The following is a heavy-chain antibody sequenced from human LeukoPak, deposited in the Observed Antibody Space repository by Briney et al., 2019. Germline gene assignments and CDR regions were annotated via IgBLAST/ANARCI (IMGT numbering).Heavy chain of an antibody. J-gene: IGHJ4*02. Sequence: SLKLSCKPSGHSFTSYGITWVRQAPGQGLEWLRWISASNGNTNYAQKLQGRVTMTSDTSTSTAYMDLRSLTPDDTAFYYCARYPLSYTGNWHYFFDYWGQGTLLTVPS. CDR3: ARYPLSYTGNWHYFFDY. CDR2: ISASNGNT. CDR1: GHSFTSYG. D-gene: IGHD1-7*01. V-gene: IGHV1-18*01.